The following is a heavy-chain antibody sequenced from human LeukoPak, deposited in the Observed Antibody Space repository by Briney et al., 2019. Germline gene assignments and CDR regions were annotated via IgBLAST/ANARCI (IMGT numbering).Heavy chain of an antibody. D-gene: IGHD3-22*01. V-gene: IGHV4-39*01. CDR1: GGSISSSSYY. Sequence: SETLSLTCTVSGGSISSSSYYWGWIRQPPGKGLEWIGSIYYSGSTYYNPSLKSRVTISVDTSKNQFSLKLSSVTAADTAVYYCASPDYYDSSGYGLQHWGQGTLVTVSS. CDR2: IYYSGST. CDR3: ASPDYYDSSGYGLQH. J-gene: IGHJ1*01.